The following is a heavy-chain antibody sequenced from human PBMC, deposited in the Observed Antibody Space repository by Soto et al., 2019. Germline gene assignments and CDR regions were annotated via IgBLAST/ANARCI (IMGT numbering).Heavy chain of an antibody. CDR1: GGSISSNY. Sequence: SETLSLTCTVSGGSISSNYWSWIRQPPGKGLEWIGYIYYSGSTNYNSSLKSRVTISVHTSKNQFSLKLTSVTAADTAVYYCARIDPPLMLAWFDPWGQGTLVTVSS. V-gene: IGHV4-59*01. D-gene: IGHD2-8*01. CDR2: IYYSGST. J-gene: IGHJ5*02. CDR3: ARIDPPLMLAWFDP.